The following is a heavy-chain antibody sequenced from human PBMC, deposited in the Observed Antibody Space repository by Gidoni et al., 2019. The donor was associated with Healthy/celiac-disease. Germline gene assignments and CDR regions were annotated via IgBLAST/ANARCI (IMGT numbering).Heavy chain of an antibody. CDR2: ICNSGST. Sequence: QLQLQESGSGLEKPSQTLSLTCAFSSGSISRVGYSWSWIRQPPGKGLDCIGYICNSGSTDYNPSFKSRDTISLDRSKNQFSLKRSSVTAADTAVDYCARGTWCGDFDYWGQGTLVTVSS. CDR1: SGSISRVGYS. CDR3: ARGTWCGDFDY. V-gene: IGHV4-30-2*01. D-gene: IGHD3-10*01. J-gene: IGHJ4*02.